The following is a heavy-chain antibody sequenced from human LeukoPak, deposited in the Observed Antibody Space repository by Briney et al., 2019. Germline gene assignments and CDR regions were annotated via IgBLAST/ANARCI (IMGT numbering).Heavy chain of an antibody. CDR2: ISGSGGST. D-gene: IGHD2-8*01. CDR1: GFTFSNYV. Sequence: PGGSLRLSCAGSGFTFSNYVINWVRRAPGKWLEWVSTISGSGGSTYYADSVKGRFAVSRDNSKSTLYLQMNSLRAEDTAVYYCARLVHGAFDIWGQGTMVTVS. V-gene: IGHV3-23*01. CDR3: ARLVHGAFDI. J-gene: IGHJ3*02.